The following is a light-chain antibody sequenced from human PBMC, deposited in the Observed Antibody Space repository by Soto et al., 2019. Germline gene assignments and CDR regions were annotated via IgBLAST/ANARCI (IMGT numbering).Light chain of an antibody. CDR2: EVS. Sequence: QSALTQPPSASGSPVQSVTISCTGTSSDVGGYNYVSWYQQHPGKAPKLMIYEVSKRPSGVHDRVSGSKTGNTASLTVSGIQAEDEADYYCSSYACSNNSGYVFGTGTKVTVL. V-gene: IGLV2-8*01. CDR3: SSYACSNNSGYV. CDR1: SSDVGGYNY. J-gene: IGLJ1*01.